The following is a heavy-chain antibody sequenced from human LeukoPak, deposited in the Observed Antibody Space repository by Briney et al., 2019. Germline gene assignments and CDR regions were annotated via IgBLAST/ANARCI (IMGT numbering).Heavy chain of an antibody. CDR3: ARRGPYDYPNYWFDP. Sequence: SETLSLTCAVYGGSFSGYYWSWIRQPPGKGLEWIGEINHSGSTNSSPSLKSRVTILVDTSKNQFSLKLSSVTAADTAVYYCARRGPYDYPNYWFDPWGQGFLVTVYS. J-gene: IGHJ5*02. CDR2: INHSGST. V-gene: IGHV4-34*01. CDR1: GGSFSGYY. D-gene: IGHD3-16*01.